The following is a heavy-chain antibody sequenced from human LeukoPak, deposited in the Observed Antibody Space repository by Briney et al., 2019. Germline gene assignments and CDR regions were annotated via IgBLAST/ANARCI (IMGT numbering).Heavy chain of an antibody. CDR2: IYYSGST. J-gene: IGHJ5*02. Sequence: PSETLSLTCTVSGGSVSSSSYYWSWIRQPPGKGLEWIGSIYYSGSTYYNPSLKSRVTISVDTSKNQFSLKLSSVTAADTAVYYCARRAVVAARGFDPWGQGTLVTVSS. D-gene: IGHD2-15*01. V-gene: IGHV4-39*01. CDR3: ARRAVVAARGFDP. CDR1: GGSVSSSSYY.